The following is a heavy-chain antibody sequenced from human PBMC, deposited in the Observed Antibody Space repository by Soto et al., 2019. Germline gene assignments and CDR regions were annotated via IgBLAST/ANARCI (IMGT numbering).Heavy chain of an antibody. V-gene: IGHV3-23*01. D-gene: IGHD3-10*01. CDR2: ISVSGGST. Sequence: EVQLLESGGGLVQPGGSLRLSCAASGFTFSSYAMSWVRQAPGKGLEWVSAISVSGGSTYYADSVKGRFTISRDNSKNTLYLQMNSLRDEDTAVYYCAKGGDYGSGLFDPWGQGTLVTVSS. CDR3: AKGGDYGSGLFDP. J-gene: IGHJ5*02. CDR1: GFTFSSYA.